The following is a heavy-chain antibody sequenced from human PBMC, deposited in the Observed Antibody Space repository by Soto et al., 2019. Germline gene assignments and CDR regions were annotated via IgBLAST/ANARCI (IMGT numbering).Heavy chain of an antibody. CDR3: ARSIAAARFDY. Sequence: QVQLQQWGAGLLKPSETLSLTCAVYGGSFSGYYWSWIRQPPGKGLEWIGEINHSGSTNYNPSLKSRVTISVDTTKNQFSLKRSSVTAADTAVYYCARSIAAARFDYWGQGTLVTVSS. J-gene: IGHJ4*02. CDR2: INHSGST. D-gene: IGHD6-13*01. CDR1: GGSFSGYY. V-gene: IGHV4-34*01.